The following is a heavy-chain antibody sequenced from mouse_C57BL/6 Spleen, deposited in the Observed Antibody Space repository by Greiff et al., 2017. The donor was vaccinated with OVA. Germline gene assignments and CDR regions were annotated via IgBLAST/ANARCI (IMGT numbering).Heavy chain of an antibody. CDR3: AREGGYFDV. V-gene: IGHV1-72*01. CDR2: IDPNSGGT. Sequence: GLEWIGRIDPNSGGTKYNEKFKSKATLTVDKPSSTAYMQLSSLTSEDSAVYYCAREGGYFDVWGTGTTVTVSS. J-gene: IGHJ1*03. D-gene: IGHD3-3*01.